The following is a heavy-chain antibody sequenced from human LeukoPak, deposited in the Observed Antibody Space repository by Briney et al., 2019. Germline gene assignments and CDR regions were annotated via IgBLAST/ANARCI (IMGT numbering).Heavy chain of an antibody. CDR3: ARDRLSSWYSRYFDY. Sequence: PGGSLRLSCAASGFTFSSYSMNWVRQAPGEGLEWVSSISSSSSYIYYADSVKGRFTISRDNAKNSLYLQMNSLRAEDTAVYYCARDRLSSWYSRYFDYWGQGTLVTVSS. V-gene: IGHV3-21*01. CDR1: GFTFSSYS. J-gene: IGHJ4*02. CDR2: ISSSSSYI. D-gene: IGHD6-13*01.